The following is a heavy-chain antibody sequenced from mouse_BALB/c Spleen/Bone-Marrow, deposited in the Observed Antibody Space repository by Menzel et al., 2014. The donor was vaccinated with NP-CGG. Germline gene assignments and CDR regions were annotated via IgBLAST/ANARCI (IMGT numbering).Heavy chain of an antibody. CDR3: ARGIRNYFDY. D-gene: IGHD3-2*02. J-gene: IGHJ2*01. V-gene: IGHV1-9*01. Sequence: VKLQESGAELMKPGAPVKISCKATGYTFSNYWIEWVKQRPGHGLEWIGEILPGSGSSQYNEKFKGKATFTADTSSNTAYMQLSSLTSEDSAVYYCARGIRNYFDYWGQGTTLTVSS. CDR2: ILPGSGSS. CDR1: GYTFSNYW.